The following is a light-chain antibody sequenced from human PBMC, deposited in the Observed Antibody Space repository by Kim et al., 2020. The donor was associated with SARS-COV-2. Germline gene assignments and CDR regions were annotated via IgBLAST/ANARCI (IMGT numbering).Light chain of an antibody. CDR3: QQYGSSPRYT. CDR2: GAS. V-gene: IGKV3-20*01. J-gene: IGKJ2*01. CDR1: QSVSSSY. Sequence: PGERATLSCRARQSVSSSYLAWYQQKPGQAPRLLIYGASSRATGIPDRFSGSGSGTDFTLTISRLEPEDFAVYYCQQYGSSPRYTFGQGTKLEI.